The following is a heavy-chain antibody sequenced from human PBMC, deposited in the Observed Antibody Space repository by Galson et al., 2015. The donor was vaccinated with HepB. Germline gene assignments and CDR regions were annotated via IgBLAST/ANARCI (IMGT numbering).Heavy chain of an antibody. CDR2: INAGNDNT. D-gene: IGHD6-19*01. V-gene: IGHV1-3*01. CDR3: ASSSGWYWVY. Sequence: SVKVSCKASGYTFTSYAMHWVRQAPGQRLEWMGWINAGNDNTKYSQKFQGRVTITRDTSASTAYMELSSLRSEDTAVYYCASSSGWYWVYWGQGTLVTVSS. CDR1: GYTFTSYA. J-gene: IGHJ4*02.